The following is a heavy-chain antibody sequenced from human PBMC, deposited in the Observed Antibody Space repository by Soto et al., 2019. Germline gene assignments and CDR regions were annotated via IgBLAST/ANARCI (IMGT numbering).Heavy chain of an antibody. CDR3: ARALPVAKGGFDP. V-gene: IGHV3-53*02. CDR2: IYTAGGT. D-gene: IGHD2-2*01. Sequence: EVQLVVTGGGLIQPGGSLRLSCAASGFTVSNTYMTWVRQPPGKGLECVSVIYTAGGTNYADSVKGRFIISRDNSKNTLYLQMNSLRAEDTAVYYCARALPVAKGGFDPWGQETLVTVSS. CDR1: GFTVSNTY. J-gene: IGHJ5*02.